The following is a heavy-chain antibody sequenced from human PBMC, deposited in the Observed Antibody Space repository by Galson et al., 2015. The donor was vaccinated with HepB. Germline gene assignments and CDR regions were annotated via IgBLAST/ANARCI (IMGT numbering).Heavy chain of an antibody. J-gene: IGHJ3*01. CDR2: IYWDDDK. Sequence: PALVKPTQTLTLTCTFSGFSLSTSGVGVGWIRQPPGKALEWLAIIYWDDDKRYSPSLRKRVTITKDTSKHEVVLTMTNMDPVDTATYYCAHTPLTSFEEVIIRNPFGVWGQGTTVTVSS. V-gene: IGHV2-5*02. CDR1: GFSLSTSGVG. CDR3: AHTPLTSFEEVIIRNPFGV. D-gene: IGHD3-3*01.